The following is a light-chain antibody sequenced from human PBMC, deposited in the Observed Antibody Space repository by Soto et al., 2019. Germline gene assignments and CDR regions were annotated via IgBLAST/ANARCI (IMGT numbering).Light chain of an antibody. Sequence: QPVLTQSSSASASLGASVKLTCTLSRGHSSYAIAWHQQQPEKGPRYLMKLDSDGSHTKGDAIPDRFSGSSSGAERYLTISSLQSEDEADYYCQTWGTGIHVVFGGGTKLTVL. CDR2: LDSDGSH. CDR3: QTWGTGIHVV. J-gene: IGLJ2*01. CDR1: RGHSSYA. V-gene: IGLV4-69*01.